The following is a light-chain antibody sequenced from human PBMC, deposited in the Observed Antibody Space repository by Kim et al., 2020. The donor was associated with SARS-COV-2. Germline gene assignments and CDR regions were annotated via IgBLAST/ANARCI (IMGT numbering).Light chain of an antibody. J-gene: IGKJ2*03. CDR3: EQYRAYSS. CDR1: QSISTW. CDR2: DAS. Sequence: DIQMTQFPSTVSASVGDSVTITCRASQSISTWLAWYRQEPGKAPKLLISDASTLQSGVPSRFSGSGSGAEFTLTISSLQPEDFATYYSEQYRAYSSFGQGTKLEI. V-gene: IGKV1-5*01.